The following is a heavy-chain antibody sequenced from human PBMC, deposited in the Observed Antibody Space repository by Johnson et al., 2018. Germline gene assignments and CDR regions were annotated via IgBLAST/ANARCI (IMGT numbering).Heavy chain of an antibody. CDR2: LSSNGGST. V-gene: IGHV3-64*04. J-gene: IGHJ1*01. Sequence: QVQLVESGAEVKKPGSSVKVSCKASGGTFSSYAMHWVRPAPGQGLEYVSALSSNGGSTYYANSVKGRFTISRDNSENTLYLQMNSLRAEETAGYYCARSQAVQHWGQGTLVTVSS. CDR3: ARSQAVQH. CDR1: GGTFSSYA.